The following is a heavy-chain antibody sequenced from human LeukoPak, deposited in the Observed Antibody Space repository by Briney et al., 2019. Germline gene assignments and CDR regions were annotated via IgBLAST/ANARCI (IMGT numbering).Heavy chain of an antibody. CDR1: GFTFSNYA. V-gene: IGHV3-23*01. CDR3: AKRAAYYFDS. CDR2: ISGSGGST. Sequence: PGGSLRLSCAASGFTFSNYAMPWVRQAPGKGLEWVSDISGSGGSTFYADSVKGRFTISRDNSKNTLYLQMNSLRAEDTAVYYCAKRAAYYFDSWGQGTLVTVSS. J-gene: IGHJ4*02.